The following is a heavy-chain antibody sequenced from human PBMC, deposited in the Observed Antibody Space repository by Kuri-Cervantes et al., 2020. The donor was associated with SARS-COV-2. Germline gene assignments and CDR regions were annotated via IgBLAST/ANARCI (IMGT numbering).Heavy chain of an antibody. V-gene: IGHV3-23*01. CDR1: GFAFSSYA. CDR2: ISGSGSET. CDR3: VKXGFCHTIXXXINHFDY. D-gene: IGHD3-10*01. J-gene: IGHJ4*02. Sequence: GESLKISCAASGFAFSSYAMSWVRQAPGKGLEWVSAISGSGSETYYADSVKGRFTISRDNSKDXMYLRMSGLRADDTAVYYCVKXGFCHTIXXXINHFDYWGQGTLVTVSS.